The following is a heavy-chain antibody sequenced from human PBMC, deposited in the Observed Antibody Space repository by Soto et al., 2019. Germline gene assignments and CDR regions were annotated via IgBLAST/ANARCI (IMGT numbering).Heavy chain of an antibody. Sequence: ASVKVSCKASGGTFSSYTISWVRQAPGQGLEWMGRIIPILGIANYAQKFQGRVTITADKSTSTAYMELSSLRSEDTAVYYCAIQTCSGGSCYPSDYWGQGTLVTVSS. J-gene: IGHJ4*02. D-gene: IGHD2-15*01. V-gene: IGHV1-69*02. CDR3: AIQTCSGGSCYPSDY. CDR1: GGTFSSYT. CDR2: IIPILGIA.